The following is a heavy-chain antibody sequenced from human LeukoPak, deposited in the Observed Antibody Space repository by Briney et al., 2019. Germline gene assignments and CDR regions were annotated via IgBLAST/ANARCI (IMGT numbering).Heavy chain of an antibody. V-gene: IGHV4-39*02. J-gene: IGHJ6*02. CDR1: GGSISGSSYY. CDR2: IYYSGST. CDR3: ARDKAFYYYYGMDV. Sequence: SETLSLTCTVSGGSISGSSYYWGWIRQPPGTGLEWIGSIYYSGSTYYNPSLKSRVTISVDTSKNQFSLKLSSVTAADTAVYYCARDKAFYYYYGMDVWGQGTTVTVSS.